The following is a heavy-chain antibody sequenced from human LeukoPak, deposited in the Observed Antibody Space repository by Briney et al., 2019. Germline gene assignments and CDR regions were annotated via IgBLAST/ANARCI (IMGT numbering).Heavy chain of an antibody. CDR1: GFTFSSYG. V-gene: IGHV3-30*02. Sequence: GGSLRLSCAASGFTFSSYGMHWVRQAPGKGLEWVAFIRYDGSNKYYADSVKGRFTISRDNSKNTLYLQMNSLRAEDTAVYYCAREESYYGSGSYAYWGQGTLVTVSS. CDR2: IRYDGSNK. CDR3: AREESYYGSGSYAY. J-gene: IGHJ4*02. D-gene: IGHD3-10*01.